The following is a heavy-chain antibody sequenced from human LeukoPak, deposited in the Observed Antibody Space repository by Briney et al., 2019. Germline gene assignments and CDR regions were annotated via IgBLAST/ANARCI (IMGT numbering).Heavy chain of an antibody. CDR2: IDPNRGDR. CDR3: ARDNYDKRFDY. J-gene: IGHJ4*02. CDR1: GYTFTSLY. D-gene: IGHD3-22*01. Sequence: ASVKVSCKTSGYTFTSLYIHWVRQAPGQGREWMGRIDPNRGDRTFAPSFQARVTFTTAASISTAYMELSSLGSDDTAVYYCARDNYDKRFDYWGQGTLVTVSP. V-gene: IGHV1-2*06.